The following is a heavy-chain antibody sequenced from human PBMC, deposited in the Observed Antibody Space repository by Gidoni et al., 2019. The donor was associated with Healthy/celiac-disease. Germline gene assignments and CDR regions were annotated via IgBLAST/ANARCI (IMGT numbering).Heavy chain of an antibody. CDR3: ARTYCTNGVCSLGTHFDY. D-gene: IGHD2-8*01. CDR1: GYTFTSYA. CDR2: INAGNGNT. V-gene: IGHV1-3*01. Sequence: QVQLVQSGAEVKKPGASVKVSCKASGYTFTSYAMHWVRQAPGQRLEWMGWINAGNGNTKYSQKFQGRVTITRDTSASTAYMELSSLRSEDTAVYYCARTYCTNGVCSLGTHFDYWGQGTLVTVSS. J-gene: IGHJ4*02.